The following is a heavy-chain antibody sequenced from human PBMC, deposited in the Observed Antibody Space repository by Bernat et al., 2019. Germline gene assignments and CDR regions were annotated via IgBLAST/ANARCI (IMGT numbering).Heavy chain of an antibody. CDR3: ARLPYYYGSGNLYYYYYYGMDV. V-gene: IGHV4-39*01. CDR2: IYYSGST. J-gene: IGHJ6*02. D-gene: IGHD3-10*01. Sequence: QLQLQESGPGLVKPSETLSLTCTVSGGSISSSSYYWGWIRQPPGKGLEWIGSIYYSGSTYYNPSLKSRVTISVDTSKNQFSLKLSSVTAADTAVYYCARLPYYYGSGNLYYYYYYGMDVWGQGTTVTVSS. CDR1: GGSISSSSYY.